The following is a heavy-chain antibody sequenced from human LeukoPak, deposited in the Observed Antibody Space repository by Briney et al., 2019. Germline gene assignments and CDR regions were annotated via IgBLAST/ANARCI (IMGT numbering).Heavy chain of an antibody. CDR2: IYYSGCT. D-gene: IGHD5-18*01. Sequence: SDTLSLTCTVSGASISSYYWSWIRQPPGKGLEWSVYIYYSGCTNYNTSLKSRVTISEDTSKNQFSLKLSSVTAADTAVYYCARGYSYGAYWFDPCGQGTLVTVSS. CDR3: ARGYSYGAYWFDP. J-gene: IGHJ5*02. V-gene: IGHV4-59*07. CDR1: GASISSYY.